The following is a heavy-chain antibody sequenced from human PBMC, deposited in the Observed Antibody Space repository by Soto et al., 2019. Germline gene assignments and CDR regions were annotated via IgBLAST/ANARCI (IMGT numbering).Heavy chain of an antibody. CDR3: TREGAPGYSSGWVPFGMDV. CDR1: GFTFGDHA. V-gene: IGHV3-49*03. Sequence: PGGSLRLSCTASGFTFGDHAMTWFRQAPGKGLEWVGFIRSKAYGGTTEYAASVKGRFTISRDDSKNFAYLQMSSLKTEDTAVYYCTREGAPGYSSGWVPFGMDVWGQGTTVTVSS. CDR2: IRSKAYGGTT. J-gene: IGHJ6*01. D-gene: IGHD6-19*01.